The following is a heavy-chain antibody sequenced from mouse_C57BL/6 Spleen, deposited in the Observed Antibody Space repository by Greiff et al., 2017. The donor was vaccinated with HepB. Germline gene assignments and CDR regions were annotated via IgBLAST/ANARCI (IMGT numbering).Heavy chain of an antibody. CDR2: INPNNGGT. CDR1: GYTFTEYY. CDR3: ARPYYYGSSLDY. V-gene: IGHV1-26*01. J-gene: IGHJ2*01. D-gene: IGHD1-1*01. Sequence: EVPLQQSGPELVKPGASVKISCKASGYTFTEYYMNRGKESHGKSLAWVGDINPNNGGTGYNQKFKGKATLTVDKSSSTTYMELRSLTSEDAAVYYCARPYYYGSSLDYWGQGTTLTVSS.